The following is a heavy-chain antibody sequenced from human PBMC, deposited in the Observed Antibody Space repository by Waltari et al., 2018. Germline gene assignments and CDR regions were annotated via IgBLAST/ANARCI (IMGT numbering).Heavy chain of an antibody. CDR1: GFTFSSYW. V-gene: IGHV3-7*01. D-gene: IGHD1-26*01. J-gene: IGHJ6*03. CDR2: IKKDGSEK. CDR3: VRQTTTSYYYNYMDV. Sequence: EVQLVESGGDLVQPGGSLRLSCEASGFTFSSYWMSWVRQAPGKGLEWVADIKKDGSEKYYVGSVRGRFTISRDNAKNSLYLQMNSLRAEDTAVYYCVRQTTTSYYYNYMDVCGKGTTVTISS.